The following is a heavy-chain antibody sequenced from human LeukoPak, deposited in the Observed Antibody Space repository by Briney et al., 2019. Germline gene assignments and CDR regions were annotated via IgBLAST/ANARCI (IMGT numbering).Heavy chain of an antibody. V-gene: IGHV4-59*01. D-gene: IGHD6-13*01. J-gene: IGHJ4*02. Sequence: SETLSLTCTASGGSISSYYWNWIRQPPGKGLEWIGYIYYSGSTNYNPSLKSRVTISVDTSKNQFSLKLSSVTAADTAVYYCARTASSSGYSSSWLYYFDYWGQGTLVTVSS. CDR3: ARTASSSGYSSSWLYYFDY. CDR2: IYYSGST. CDR1: GGSISSYY.